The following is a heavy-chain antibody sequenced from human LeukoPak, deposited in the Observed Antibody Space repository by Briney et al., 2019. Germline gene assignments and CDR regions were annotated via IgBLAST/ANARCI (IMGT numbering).Heavy chain of an antibody. V-gene: IGHV4-34*01. J-gene: IGHJ6*03. CDR1: GGSFSGYY. CDR3: ARGRQDVTMIVVVMTAVSYYLDV. Sequence: SETLSLTCAVYGGSFSGYYWSWIRQPPGKGLGWIGEINPSGSTTYNPSIKSRVTISVDTSKNPFSLDLSSVTAADTPVSYCARGRQDVTMIVVVMTAVSYYLDVWGKGTTVTVS. CDR2: INPSGST. D-gene: IGHD3-22*01.